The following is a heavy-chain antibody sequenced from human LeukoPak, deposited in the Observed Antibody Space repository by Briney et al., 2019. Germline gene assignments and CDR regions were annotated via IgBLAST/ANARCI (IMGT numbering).Heavy chain of an antibody. CDR2: INQSGST. Sequence: PSETLSLTCAVHGGSFSGYYWGWIRQPPGKGLGWIGEINQSGSTNYNPSLRSRVTISVDTSKNQFSLKLSSVTAADTAVYYCARGYRITMVRGAKDYYYGMDVWRQAATVTVSS. V-gene: IGHV4-34*01. J-gene: IGHJ6*02. D-gene: IGHD3-10*01. CDR3: ARGYRITMVRGAKDYYYGMDV. CDR1: GGSFSGYY.